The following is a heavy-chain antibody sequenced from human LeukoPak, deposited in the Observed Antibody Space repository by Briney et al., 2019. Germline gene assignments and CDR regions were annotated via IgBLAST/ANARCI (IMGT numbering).Heavy chain of an antibody. J-gene: IGHJ3*02. D-gene: IGHD1-26*01. V-gene: IGHV4-61*01. CDR1: GGSVSSGSYY. CDR3: AREAEVGATTSAFDI. CDR2: IYYSGST. Sequence: SETLSLTCTVSGGSVSSGSYYWSWIRQPPGKGLEWIGYIYYSGSTNYNPSLKSRVTISVDTSKNQFSLKLSSVTAADTAVYYCAREAEVGATTSAFDIWGQGTMVTVSS.